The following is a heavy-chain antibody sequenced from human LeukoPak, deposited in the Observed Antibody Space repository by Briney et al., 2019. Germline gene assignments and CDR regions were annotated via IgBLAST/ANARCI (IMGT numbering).Heavy chain of an antibody. CDR1: GWSFSGYY. J-gene: IGHJ4*02. V-gene: IGHV4-34*01. Sequence: PSETLSLTCAGYGWSFSGYYWSWIRQPPGNGLEWIGEINHSGSTSYNPSLKSRVTISVDTSKNQFSLKMSSVTAADTAVYYCARFKGSSIFRGRYFDYWGQGTLVPVSS. D-gene: IGHD3-10*01. CDR3: ARFKGSSIFRGRYFDY. CDR2: INHSGST.